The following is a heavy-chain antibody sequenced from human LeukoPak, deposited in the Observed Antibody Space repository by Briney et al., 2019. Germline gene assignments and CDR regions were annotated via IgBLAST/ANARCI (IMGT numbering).Heavy chain of an antibody. Sequence: VQPGGSLRLSCVASQFTFSSYAMSWVRQAPGKGLEWVSAISGSGGSTYYADSVKGRFTISRDNSKNTLYLQMNSLRAEDTAVYYCAKSSGSYWEVFDYWGQGTLVTVSS. J-gene: IGHJ4*02. V-gene: IGHV3-23*01. D-gene: IGHD1-26*01. CDR1: QFTFSSYA. CDR3: AKSSGSYWEVFDY. CDR2: ISGSGGST.